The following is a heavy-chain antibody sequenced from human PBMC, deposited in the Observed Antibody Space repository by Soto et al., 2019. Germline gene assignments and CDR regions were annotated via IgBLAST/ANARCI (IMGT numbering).Heavy chain of an antibody. D-gene: IGHD3-10*01. J-gene: IGHJ6*02. CDR2: IIPIFGTA. Sequence: QVQLVQSGAEVKKPGSSVKVSCKASGGTFSSYAISWVRQAPGQGLEWMGGIIPIFGTANYAQKFQGRVTITADESTSTAYMELSSLRSEDTAVYYCASPYGSGIYAMGGYYYYGMDVWGQGTTVTVSS. V-gene: IGHV1-69*01. CDR3: ASPYGSGIYAMGGYYYYGMDV. CDR1: GGTFSSYA.